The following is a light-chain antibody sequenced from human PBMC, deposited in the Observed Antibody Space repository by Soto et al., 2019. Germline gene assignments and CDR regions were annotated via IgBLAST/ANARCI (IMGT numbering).Light chain of an antibody. CDR1: QTISTY. CDR2: AAS. J-gene: IGKJ2*01. CDR3: PPSHGIPYT. V-gene: IGKV1-39*01. Sequence: DIQMTQSPSSLSAAVGDRVTITCRASQTISTYLNWYQQKPGKAPKLLIYAASSLQRGVPSRFTGSGSGTDFNLNISSLQAEDFATYYGPPSHGIPYTCGQGTKLEIK.